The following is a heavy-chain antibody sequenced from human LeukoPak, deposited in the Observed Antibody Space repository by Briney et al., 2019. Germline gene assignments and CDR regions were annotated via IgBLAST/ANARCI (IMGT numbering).Heavy chain of an antibody. V-gene: IGHV4-4*09. CDR2: IYTSGST. J-gene: IGHJ5*02. D-gene: IGHD6-13*01. Sequence: SETLSLTCTVSGGSISSYYWSWIRQPPGKGLEWIGYIYTSGSTNYNPSLKSRVTISADTSKNQFSLKLSSVTAADTAVYYCARLQGSSWYDWFDPWGQGTLVTVSS. CDR1: GGSISSYY. CDR3: ARLQGSSWYDWFDP.